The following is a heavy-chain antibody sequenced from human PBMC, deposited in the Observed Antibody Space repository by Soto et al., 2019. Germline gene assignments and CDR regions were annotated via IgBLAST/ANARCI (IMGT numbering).Heavy chain of an antibody. V-gene: IGHV3-7*05. J-gene: IGHJ5*01. CDR3: ARGKSVPRNWFDS. CDR1: GFTFSSYW. Sequence: EVQLVESGGGLVQPGGSLRLSCAASGFTFSSYWMSWVRQAPGKGLEWVANIKQDGSENYYVDSVKGRFTISRDNAKNSLYLQMNSLRAEDTAVYYCARGKSVPRNWFDSWGQGTLVTVSS. CDR2: IKQDGSEN.